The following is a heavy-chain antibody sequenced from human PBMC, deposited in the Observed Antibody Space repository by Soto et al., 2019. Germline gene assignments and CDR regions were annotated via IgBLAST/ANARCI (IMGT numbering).Heavy chain of an antibody. Sequence: QVQLVESGGGAVQPGRSLRLSCAASGFTFSSYGMHWVRQAPGKGLEWVAVISYDGSNKYYADSVKGRFTISRDNSKNTLYLQMNSLRAEDTAVYYCAKDYGDYFGPNWFDPWGQGTLVTVSS. CDR3: AKDYGDYFGPNWFDP. J-gene: IGHJ5*02. CDR2: ISYDGSNK. CDR1: GFTFSSYG. D-gene: IGHD4-17*01. V-gene: IGHV3-30*18.